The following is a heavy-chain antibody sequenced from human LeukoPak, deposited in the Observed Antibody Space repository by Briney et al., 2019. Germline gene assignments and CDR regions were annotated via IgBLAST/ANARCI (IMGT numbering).Heavy chain of an antibody. V-gene: IGHV3-30-3*01. D-gene: IGHD1-26*01. CDR3: AKDVGKWESLHFFDY. Sequence: GGSLRLSCAASGFTFSSYAMHWVRQAPGKGLEWVAVISYDGSNKYYADSVKGRFTISRDDSRNTLYLQMNSLRGDDTAVYYCAKDVGKWESLHFFDYWGQGTLVTVSS. CDR1: GFTFSSYA. J-gene: IGHJ4*02. CDR2: ISYDGSNK.